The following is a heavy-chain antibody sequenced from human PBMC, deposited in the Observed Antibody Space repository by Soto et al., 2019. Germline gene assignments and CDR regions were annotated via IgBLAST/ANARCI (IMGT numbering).Heavy chain of an antibody. CDR2: ITVSNGKP. V-gene: IGHV1-18*01. Sequence: ASVKVSCKASGYTFTSYGISWVRQAPGQGLEFMGWITVSNGKPNYAQKFQGRVTMTTDTSTSTAYMELRSLRSDDTAVYYRARFLQLRPLDYWGQGTLVTVSS. D-gene: IGHD1-7*01. J-gene: IGHJ4*02. CDR3: ARFLQLRPLDY. CDR1: GYTFTSYG.